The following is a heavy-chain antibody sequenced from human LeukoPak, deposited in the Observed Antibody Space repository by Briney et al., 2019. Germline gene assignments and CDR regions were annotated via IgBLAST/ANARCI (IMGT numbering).Heavy chain of an antibody. J-gene: IGHJ4*02. CDR2: FFYSGST. D-gene: IGHD4-11*01. Sequence: SETLSLTCIVSGGSISSSSYYWGWIRQPTGKGLEWIGSFFYSGSTYYNPSLKSRVTISVDTSKNQFSLKLSSVTAADTAVYYCARHPYLTTPFDYWGQGTLVTVSS. V-gene: IGHV4-39*01. CDR3: ARHPYLTTPFDY. CDR1: GGSISSSSYY.